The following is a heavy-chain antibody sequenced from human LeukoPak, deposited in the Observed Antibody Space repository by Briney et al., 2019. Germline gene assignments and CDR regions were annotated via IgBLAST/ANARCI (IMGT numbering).Heavy chain of an antibody. J-gene: IGHJ5*02. CDR1: GYSISSGYY. CDR3: ARGVGAAAEHWFDP. Sequence: SETLSLTCAVSGYSISSGYYWGWIRQPPGKGLEWIGSIYHSGSTYYNPSLKSRVTISVDTSKNHFSLKLSSVTAADTAVYYCARGVGAAAEHWFDPWGQGTLATVSS. CDR2: IYHSGST. D-gene: IGHD6-13*01. V-gene: IGHV4-38-2*01.